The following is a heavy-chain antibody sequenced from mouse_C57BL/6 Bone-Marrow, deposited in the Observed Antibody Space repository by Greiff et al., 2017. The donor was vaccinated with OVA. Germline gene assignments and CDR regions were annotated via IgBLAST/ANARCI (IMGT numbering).Heavy chain of an antibody. CDR2: IDPSDSYP. Sequence: VQLQQPGAELVRPGTSVKLSCKASGYTFPSYWMHWVKQRPGQGLEWIGVIDPSDSYPNYNQKFKGKATLPVDTSSSTAYMQLSSLTSEDSAVYYCARTITTVVDAYWGQGTLVTVSA. V-gene: IGHV1-59*01. D-gene: IGHD1-1*01. CDR1: GYTFPSYW. J-gene: IGHJ3*01. CDR3: ARTITTVVDAY.